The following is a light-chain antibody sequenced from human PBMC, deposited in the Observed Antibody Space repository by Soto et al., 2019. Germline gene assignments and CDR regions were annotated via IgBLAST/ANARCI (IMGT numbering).Light chain of an antibody. J-gene: IGKJ5*01. CDR3: QQYTGPPTT. V-gene: IGKV3-20*01. CDR2: GAS. CDR1: QTVSGNY. Sequence: EIILTQSPDTLSLSPGERSTLSCSASQTVSGNYLAWCQQRPGQAPRLLIYGASTRAAGIPDRFSGSGSGTDFTLTITRLEPEDSAVYFCQQYTGPPTTFGQGTRLEIK.